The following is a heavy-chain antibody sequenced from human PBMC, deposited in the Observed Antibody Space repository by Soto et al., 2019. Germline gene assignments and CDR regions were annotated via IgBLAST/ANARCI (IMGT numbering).Heavy chain of an antibody. CDR3: AKVLPATGIEGGGDAFDI. CDR2: ISYDGTNK. J-gene: IGHJ3*02. V-gene: IGHV3-30*18. D-gene: IGHD1-26*01. Sequence: GGSLRLSCAASGFTFRSFGMHWIRQAPGKGLEWVALISYDGTNKYYADSVRGRFTISRDNSKNTLYLEMNTLRVEDTAVYYCAKVLPATGIEGGGDAFDIWGQGTMVTVSS. CDR1: GFTFRSFG.